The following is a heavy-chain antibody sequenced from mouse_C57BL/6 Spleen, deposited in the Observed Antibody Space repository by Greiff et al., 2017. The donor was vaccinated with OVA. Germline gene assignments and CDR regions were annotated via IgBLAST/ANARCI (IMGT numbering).Heavy chain of an antibody. Sequence: QVQLQQSGPELVTPGASVKISCKASGYAFSSSWMNWVKQRPGKGLEWIGRIYTGDGDTNYNGKFKGKATLTADKSSSTAYMQLSSLTSEDSAVYFCARGGNYEEGAMDYWGQGTSVTVSS. CDR3: ARGGNYEEGAMDY. V-gene: IGHV1-82*01. D-gene: IGHD2-1*01. CDR2: IYTGDGDT. CDR1: GYAFSSSW. J-gene: IGHJ4*01.